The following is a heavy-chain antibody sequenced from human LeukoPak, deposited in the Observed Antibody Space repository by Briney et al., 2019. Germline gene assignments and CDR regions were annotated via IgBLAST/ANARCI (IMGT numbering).Heavy chain of an antibody. CDR1: GFTFSNYG. J-gene: IGHJ3*02. Sequence: GGSLRLSCAASGFTFSNYGMHWVRQAPGKGLEWVTLISYDGSNKYYADSVKGRFTISRDNAKNSLYLQMNSLRAEDTAVYYCAGDGDVLLWFGEFPHDAFDIWGQGTMVTVSS. CDR3: AGDGDVLLWFGEFPHDAFDI. V-gene: IGHV3-30*03. D-gene: IGHD3-10*01. CDR2: ISYDGSNK.